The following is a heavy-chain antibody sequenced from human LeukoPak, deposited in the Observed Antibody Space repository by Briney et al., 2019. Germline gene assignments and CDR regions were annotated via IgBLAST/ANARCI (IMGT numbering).Heavy chain of an antibody. J-gene: IGHJ5*02. CDR2: GSDVGGT. D-gene: IGHD2-8*01. CDR1: GASLNGHY. Sequence: KALETLSLTCAVYGASLNGHYWSWIRQPPGKGLEWIWEGSDVGGTKYNPSLKSRVTISADTSKNQFSLKLSSVTAADTAVYYCAQNGQSGFPFDPWGQGTLVTVSS. V-gene: IGHV4-34*01. CDR3: AQNGQSGFPFDP.